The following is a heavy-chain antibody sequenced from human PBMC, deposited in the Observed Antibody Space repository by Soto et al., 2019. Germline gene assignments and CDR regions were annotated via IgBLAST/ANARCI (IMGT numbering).Heavy chain of an antibody. CDR3: ARVPDR. CDR2: IYHSGST. J-gene: IGHJ5*02. Sequence: QLQLQESGSGLVKPSQTLSLTCAVSGGSISSGGYSWSWTRQPPGKGLEWIGYIYHSGSTYYNPAPXSXXTISVDRSKNQSYLKRSSVTAADTAVYDCARVPDRWGQGTLVTVSS. CDR1: GGSISSGGYS. V-gene: IGHV4-30-2*01. D-gene: IGHD2-2*01.